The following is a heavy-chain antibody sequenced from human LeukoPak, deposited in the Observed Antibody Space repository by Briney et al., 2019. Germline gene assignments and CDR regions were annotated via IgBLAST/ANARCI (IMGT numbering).Heavy chain of an antibody. CDR1: GFTFSSYA. D-gene: IGHD6-19*01. Sequence: GGSLRLSCAASGFTFSSYAMNWVRQAPGKGLEWVSVISSSGGTTYYSDSVKGRFIISRDNSKDTLYLQMNSLRAEDTAVYYCAKAGIAVPATPEYCGQGTQVTVSS. J-gene: IGHJ4*02. CDR3: AKAGIAVPATPEY. CDR2: ISSSGGTT. V-gene: IGHV3-23*01.